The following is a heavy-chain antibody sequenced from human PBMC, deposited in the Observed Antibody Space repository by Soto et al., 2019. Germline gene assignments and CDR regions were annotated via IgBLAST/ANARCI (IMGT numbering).Heavy chain of an antibody. Sequence: EVQLAESGGDLVQPGGSLRLSCAVSGFTFSHYWMTWVRQAPGKGLEWVANIKEDGSEKNYVDSVKGRFTISRDNAKNSLYLQMNSLRAEGTAVYYCARSGSEVDYWGQGTLVIVSS. CDR3: ARSGSEVDY. CDR2: IKEDGSEK. J-gene: IGHJ4*02. D-gene: IGHD3-10*01. CDR1: GFTFSHYW. V-gene: IGHV3-7*01.